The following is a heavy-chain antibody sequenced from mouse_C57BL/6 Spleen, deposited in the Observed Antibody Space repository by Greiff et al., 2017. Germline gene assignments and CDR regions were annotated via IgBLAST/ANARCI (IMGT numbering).Heavy chain of an antibody. CDR2: ISYDGSN. Sequence: EVQLVESGPGLVKPSQSLSLTCSVTGYSITSGYYWNWIRQFPGNKLEWLGYISYDGSNNYNPSLKNRISITRDTSKNQFFLKLNSVTTEDTATYYCARCGNYWYFDVWGTGTTVTVSS. D-gene: IGHD1-1*01. J-gene: IGHJ1*03. CDR3: ARCGNYWYFDV. V-gene: IGHV3-6*01. CDR1: GYSITSGYY.